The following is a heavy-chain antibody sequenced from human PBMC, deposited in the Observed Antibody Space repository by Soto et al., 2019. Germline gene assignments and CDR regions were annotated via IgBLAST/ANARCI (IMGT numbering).Heavy chain of an antibody. CDR3: ARGGYFDSSNYLAY. Sequence: GXSVKVSCEASGYTFTSYGMNLVREAPGRGLEWMGWINPGNGNTKYSQKFQGRVNIERDTSASTAYMELSSLRSEDTAVYYCARGGYFDSSNYLAYWGLGTLVTVSS. D-gene: IGHD3-22*01. V-gene: IGHV1-3*01. CDR1: GYTFTSYG. J-gene: IGHJ4*02. CDR2: INPGNGNT.